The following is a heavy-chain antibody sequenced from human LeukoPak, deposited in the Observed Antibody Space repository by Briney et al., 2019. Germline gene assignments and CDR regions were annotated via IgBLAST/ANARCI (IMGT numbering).Heavy chain of an antibody. D-gene: IGHD1-26*01. CDR1: GYTFTSYD. J-gene: IGHJ3*02. CDR2: MHPNSGNT. Sequence: ASVKVSCKASGYTFTSYDINWVRPAAGQGREGMGWMHPNSGNTGYAQKFQGRATMTRNTSISTAYMELSSLRSEDTAVYYCARGIIVGATQNDAFDIWGQGTMVTVSS. V-gene: IGHV1-8*01. CDR3: ARGIIVGATQNDAFDI.